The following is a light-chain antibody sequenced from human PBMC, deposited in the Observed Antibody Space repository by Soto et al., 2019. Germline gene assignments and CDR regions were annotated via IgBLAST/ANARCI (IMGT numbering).Light chain of an antibody. J-gene: IGLJ3*02. Sequence: QAVVTQPASVSGSPGQSITISCTGTSSDVGTYNLVSWYQQHPGKAPKLMIYEVSKWPSGVSRRFSGSKSGNMASLTVSGLQAEDEADYYCCSYAGGGTWVFGGGTKLTVL. CDR2: EVS. CDR3: CSYAGGGTWV. V-gene: IGLV2-23*02. CDR1: SSDVGTYNL.